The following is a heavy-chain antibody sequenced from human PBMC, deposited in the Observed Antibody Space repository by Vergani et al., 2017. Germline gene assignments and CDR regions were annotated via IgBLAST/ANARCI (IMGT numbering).Heavy chain of an antibody. Sequence: EVQLVESGGTLVRPGGSLRLSCAASGFIFKDIWMTWVRQAPGKGLEWVGRIEGKTGGATVDYAAGVKGRFTISRDNSKNTLSLQMNSLTAEDTAIYYCAGPQGTSAYYYGGFDYWGQGILVTVSS. V-gene: IGHV3-15*02. D-gene: IGHD3-22*01. J-gene: IGHJ4*02. CDR1: GFIFKDIW. CDR3: AGPQGTSAYYYGGFDY. CDR2: IEGKTGGATV.